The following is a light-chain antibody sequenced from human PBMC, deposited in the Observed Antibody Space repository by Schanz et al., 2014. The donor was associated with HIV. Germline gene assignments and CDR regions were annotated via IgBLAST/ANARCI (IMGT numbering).Light chain of an antibody. J-gene: IGKJ1*01. CDR2: AAS. Sequence: DIQLTQSPSFLSASVGDRVTITCRASQGISSYLAWFQQKPGKVPKRLIYAASSLQSGVPSRFSGSGSGTDFTLTISSLQPDDFATYYCQQYAVSSWTFGLGTRV. V-gene: IGKV1-9*01. CDR3: QQYAVSSWT. CDR1: QGISSY.